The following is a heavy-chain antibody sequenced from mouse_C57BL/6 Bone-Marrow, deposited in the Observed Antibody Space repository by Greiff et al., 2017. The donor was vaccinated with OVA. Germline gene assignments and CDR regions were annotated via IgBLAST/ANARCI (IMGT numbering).Heavy chain of an antibody. CDR2: INPNNGGT. J-gene: IGHJ3*01. D-gene: IGHD2-4*01. V-gene: IGHV1-26*01. Sequence: VQLQQSGPELVKPGASVKISCKASGYTFTDYYMNWVKQSHGKSLEWIGDINPNNGGTSYNQKFKGKATLTVDKSSSTAYMALRSLTSEDSAVYYCAMCYYDYDFAYWGPGTLVTVSA. CDR3: AMCYYDYDFAY. CDR1: GYTFTDYY.